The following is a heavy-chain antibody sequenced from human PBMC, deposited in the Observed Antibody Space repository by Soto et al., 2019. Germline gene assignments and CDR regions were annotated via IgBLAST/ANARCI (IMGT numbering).Heavy chain of an antibody. CDR1: GFTFNGYR. CDR3: ARTNYHFDL. J-gene: IGHJ4*02. D-gene: IGHD3-10*01. CDR2: INSDGSST. Sequence: GGSLRLSCAASGFTFNGYRMHWVRQAPGKGLVWVSRINSDGSSTDYADSVRGRFTISRDNAKNTLHLQMDSLGAEDTAVYYCARTNYHFDLWGQGTPVTVSS. V-gene: IGHV3-74*01.